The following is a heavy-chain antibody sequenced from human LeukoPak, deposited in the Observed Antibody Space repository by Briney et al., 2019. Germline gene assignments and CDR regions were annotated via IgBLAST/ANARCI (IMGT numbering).Heavy chain of an antibody. CDR2: ISSSGTTI. Sequence: GGSLRLSCAASGFTFSDYYMIWIRQAPGKGLEWLSYISSSGTTIYYADSVKGRFTISRGNAKNSVYLQMNSLRAEDTAVYFCARGSSFYYGMDVWGQGTTVTVSS. CDR3: ARGSSFYYGMDV. J-gene: IGHJ6*02. CDR1: GFTFSDYY. V-gene: IGHV3-11*01.